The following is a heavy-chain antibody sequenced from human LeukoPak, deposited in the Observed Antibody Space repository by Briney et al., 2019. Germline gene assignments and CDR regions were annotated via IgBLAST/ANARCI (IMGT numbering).Heavy chain of an antibody. CDR1: GGSISSSSYY. CDR2: IYYSGST. Sequence: SETLSLTCTVSGGSISSSSYYWGWIRQPPGKGLEWIGSIYYSGSTYYNPSLKSRVTISVDTSKNQFSLKLSSVTAADTAVYYCARDRLQYYGSGSYYRAAPPPFDYWGQGTLVTASS. CDR3: ARDRLQYYGSGSYYRAAPPPFDY. V-gene: IGHV4-39*07. J-gene: IGHJ4*02. D-gene: IGHD3-10*01.